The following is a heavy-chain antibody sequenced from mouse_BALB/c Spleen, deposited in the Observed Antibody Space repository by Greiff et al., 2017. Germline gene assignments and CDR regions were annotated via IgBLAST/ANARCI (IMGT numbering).Heavy chain of an antibody. V-gene: IGHV7-3*02. Sequence: EVKVVESGGGLVQPGGSLRLSCATSGFTFTDYYMSWVRQPPGKALEWLGFIRNKANGYTTEYSASVKGRFTISRDNSQSILYLQMNTLRAEDSATYYCARDRYYDYDGGFAYWGQGTLVTVSA. CDR2: IRNKANGYTT. D-gene: IGHD2-4*01. CDR1: GFTFTDYY. CDR3: ARDRYYDYDGGFAY. J-gene: IGHJ3*01.